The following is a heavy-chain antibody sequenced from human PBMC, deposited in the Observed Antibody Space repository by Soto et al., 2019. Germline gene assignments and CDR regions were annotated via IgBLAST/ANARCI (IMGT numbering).Heavy chain of an antibody. CDR1: GFTFSSYA. D-gene: IGHD6-19*01. Sequence: QVQLVESGGGVVQPGRSLRLSCAASGFTFSSYAMHWVRQAPGKGLEWVAVISYDGSNKYYADSVKGRFTISRDNSKNTLYLPMNSLRAEDTAVYYCARDPVLAFVAAYYFDYWGQGTLVTVSS. J-gene: IGHJ4*02. V-gene: IGHV3-30-3*01. CDR2: ISYDGSNK. CDR3: ARDPVLAFVAAYYFDY.